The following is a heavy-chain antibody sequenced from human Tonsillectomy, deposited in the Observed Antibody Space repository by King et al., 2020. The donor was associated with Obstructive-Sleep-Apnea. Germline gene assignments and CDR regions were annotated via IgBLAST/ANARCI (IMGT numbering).Heavy chain of an antibody. J-gene: IGHJ6*02. Sequence: VQLVESGAEVKKPGESLKISCKGSGYSFTSYWIGWVRQMPGKGLEWMGIIYPGDSDTRYSPSFQGQVTISADKSISTAYLQWSSLKASDTAMYYCARQMDDGSGGVYYYGMDVWGQGTTVTVSS. CDR2: IYPGDSDT. CDR1: GYSFTSYW. D-gene: IGHD3-10*01. CDR3: ARQMDDGSGGVYYYGMDV. V-gene: IGHV5-51*01.